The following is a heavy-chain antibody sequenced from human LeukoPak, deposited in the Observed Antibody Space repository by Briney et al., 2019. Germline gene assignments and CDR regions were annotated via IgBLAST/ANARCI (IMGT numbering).Heavy chain of an antibody. D-gene: IGHD3-22*01. V-gene: IGHV1-18*01. Sequence: GASVKVSCKASGGTFSSYAISWVRQAPGQGLEWMGWINPNSGGTNYAQKLQGRVTMTTDTSTSTAYMELRSLRSDDTAVYFCARHRLHRIYYDTTGYYHDACDIWGQGTMVTVSS. CDR3: ARHRLHRIYYDTTGYYHDACDI. CDR2: INPNSGGT. J-gene: IGHJ3*02. CDR1: GGTFSSYA.